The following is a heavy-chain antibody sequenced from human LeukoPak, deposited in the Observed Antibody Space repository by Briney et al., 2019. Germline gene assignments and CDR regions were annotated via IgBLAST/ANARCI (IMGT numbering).Heavy chain of an antibody. D-gene: IGHD6-13*01. Sequence: GGSLRLSCAASRFTFSSYTMHWVRQAPGKGLEWVAVISNDGNNKYYADSVKGRFTISRDNAMNSLYLQMNSLRAEDTAIYYCARSLPYGTTWYGRSDFWGQGTLVTVSS. CDR3: ARSLPYGTTWYGRSDF. V-gene: IGHV3-30*04. CDR1: RFTFSSYT. J-gene: IGHJ4*02. CDR2: ISNDGNNK.